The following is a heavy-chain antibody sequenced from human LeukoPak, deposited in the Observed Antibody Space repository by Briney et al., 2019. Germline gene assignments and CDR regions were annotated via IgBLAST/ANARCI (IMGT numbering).Heavy chain of an antibody. Sequence: PGGSLRLSCAASGFTLSDYWMSWVRQTPGKGLEWVANIKQDGSEKYYVDSVKGRFTISRDNAKNSLYLQMNSLRAEDTAVYYCARDVGFIAAAGTFNYWGQGTLVTVSS. CDR2: IKQDGSEK. CDR1: GFTLSDYW. D-gene: IGHD6-13*01. CDR3: ARDVGFIAAAGTFNY. V-gene: IGHV3-7*03. J-gene: IGHJ4*02.